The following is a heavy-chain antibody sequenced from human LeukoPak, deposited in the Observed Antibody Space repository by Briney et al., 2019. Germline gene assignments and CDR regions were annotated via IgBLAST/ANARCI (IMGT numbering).Heavy chain of an antibody. V-gene: IGHV1-18*01. CDR2: ISAYNGNT. CDR1: GYTFTSYG. Sequence: ASVKVSCKASGYTFTSYGIHWVRQAPGQGLEWMGWISAYNGNTDYAQKLQGRVTMTTDTSTSTAYMELRSLRSDDTAVYYCARDLRRYSSSSENWFDPWGQGTLVTVSS. CDR3: ARDLRRYSSSSENWFDP. J-gene: IGHJ5*02. D-gene: IGHD6-13*01.